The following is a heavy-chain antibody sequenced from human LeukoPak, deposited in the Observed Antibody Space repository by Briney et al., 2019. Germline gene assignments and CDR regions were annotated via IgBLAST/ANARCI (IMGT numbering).Heavy chain of an antibody. J-gene: IGHJ4*02. Sequence: SVKVSCKASGGTFSSYAISWVRQAPGQGLEWMGGIIPIFGTANYAQKFQGRVTITTDESTSTAYMELSSLRSEDTAVYYCAREVVSHGGGTYYYDSSGPYYFDYWGQGTLVTVSS. CDR3: AREVVSHGGGTYYYDSSGPYYFDY. CDR1: GGTFSSYA. V-gene: IGHV1-69*05. CDR2: IIPIFGTA. D-gene: IGHD3-22*01.